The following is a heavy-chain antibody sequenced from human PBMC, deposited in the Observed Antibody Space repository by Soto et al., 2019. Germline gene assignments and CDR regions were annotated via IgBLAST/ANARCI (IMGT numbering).Heavy chain of an antibody. CDR2: INPNSGGT. CDR3: ARGAMGTYCSSTSCYANYYYYMDV. Sequence: ASVKVSCKASGYTFTGYYMHWVRQAPGQGLEWMGWINPNSGGTNYAQKFQGWVTMTRDTSISTAYMELSRLRSDDTAVYYCARGAMGTYCSSTSCYANYYYYMDVWGKGTTVTVS. D-gene: IGHD2-2*01. J-gene: IGHJ6*03. V-gene: IGHV1-2*04. CDR1: GYTFTGYY.